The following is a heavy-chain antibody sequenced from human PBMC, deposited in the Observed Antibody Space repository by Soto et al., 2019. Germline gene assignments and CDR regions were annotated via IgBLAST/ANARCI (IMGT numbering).Heavy chain of an antibody. CDR3: ARHARHLEWLQPFDY. CDR2: IIPMFGTP. J-gene: IGHJ4*02. V-gene: IGHV1-69*01. Sequence: QVQLVQSGAEVKEPGSSVKVSCTAFGGTVSNYPISWVRQAPGQGLEWMGGIIPMFGTPNYALKFQGRVTITADESTSTAYMELSSLRYDDTAVYYCARHARHLEWLQPFDYWGQGALVTVSS. CDR1: GGTVSNYP. D-gene: IGHD3-3*01.